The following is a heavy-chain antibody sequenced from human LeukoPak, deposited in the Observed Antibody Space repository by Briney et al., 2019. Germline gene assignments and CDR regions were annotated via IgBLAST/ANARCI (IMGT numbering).Heavy chain of an antibody. CDR1: GYIFTDYY. V-gene: IGHV1-18*04. CDR3: ARAGKGGWPLDFDY. J-gene: IGHJ4*02. CDR2: ISAYNGNT. D-gene: IGHD6-19*01. Sequence: GASVKVSCKASGYIFTDYYIHWVRQAPGQGLEWMGWISAYNGNTNYAQKLQGRVTMTTDTSTSTAYMELRSLRSDDTAVYYCARAGKGGWPLDFDYWGQGTLVTVSS.